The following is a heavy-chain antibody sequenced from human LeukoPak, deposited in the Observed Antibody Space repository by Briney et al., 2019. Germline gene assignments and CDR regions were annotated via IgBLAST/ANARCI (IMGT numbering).Heavy chain of an antibody. CDR3: ARHVGFITLVRGVINNNWFDP. Sequence: SETLSLTCAVYGGSFSGYYWSWIRQPPGKGLEWIGEINHSGSTNYNPSLKSRVTISVDTSKNQFSLKLSSVTAADTAVYYCARHVGFITLVRGVINNNWFDPWGQGTLVTVSS. CDR2: INHSGST. D-gene: IGHD3-10*01. J-gene: IGHJ5*02. CDR1: GGSFSGYY. V-gene: IGHV4-34*01.